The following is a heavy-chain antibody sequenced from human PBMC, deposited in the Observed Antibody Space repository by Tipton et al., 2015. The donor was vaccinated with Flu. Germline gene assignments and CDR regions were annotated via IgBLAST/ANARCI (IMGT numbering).Heavy chain of an antibody. CDR3: ARLSYYDVDLKNFYFDY. CDR2: IYSTGTT. V-gene: IGHV4-39*01. CDR1: SGSIRSTNYF. J-gene: IGHJ4*02. D-gene: IGHD3-10*02. Sequence: LRLSCTVSSGSIRSTNYFCAWIRQPPGKRLELIGSIYSTGTTYYNPSLKSRVTISVDTSKSQFSLMLRSVTAADTAVYYCARLSYYDVDLKNFYFDYWGQGALVTVSS.